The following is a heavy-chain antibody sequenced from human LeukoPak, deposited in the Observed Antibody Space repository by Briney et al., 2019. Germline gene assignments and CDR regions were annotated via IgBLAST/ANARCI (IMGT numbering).Heavy chain of an antibody. D-gene: IGHD2-2*01. CDR2: IYYSGST. J-gene: IGHJ3*02. Sequence: PSETLSLTCTVSGGSISSYYWSWIRQPPGKGLEWIGYIYYSGSTNYNPSLKSRVTISVDTSKNQFSLKLSSVTAADTAVYYCARACSSTSCYRKDAFDIWGQGAMVTVSS. CDR3: ARACSSTSCYRKDAFDI. V-gene: IGHV4-59*08. CDR1: GGSISSYY.